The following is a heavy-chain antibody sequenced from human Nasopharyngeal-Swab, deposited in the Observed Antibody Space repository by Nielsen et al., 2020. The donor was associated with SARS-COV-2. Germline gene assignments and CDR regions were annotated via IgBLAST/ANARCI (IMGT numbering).Heavy chain of an antibody. J-gene: IGHJ4*02. CDR2: ISSSGSTI. D-gene: IGHD1-1*01. CDR3: ARDNPHNDVY. V-gene: IGHV3-11*04. Sequence: WIRQPPGKGLEWVSYISSSGSTIYYADPVKGRFTISRDNAKNSLYLQMNSLRAEDTAVYYCARDNPHNDVYWGQGTLVTVSS.